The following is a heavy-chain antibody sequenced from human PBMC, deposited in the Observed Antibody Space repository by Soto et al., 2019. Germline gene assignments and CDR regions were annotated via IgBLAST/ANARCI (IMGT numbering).Heavy chain of an antibody. V-gene: IGHV4-31*03. CDR2: IFYSGTT. D-gene: IGHD6-19*01. CDR3: ARGIEGWYQGRYYYGMDV. J-gene: IGHJ6*02. CDR1: GGSISSGVYY. Sequence: SETLSLTCTVSGGSISSGVYYWTWNRQHPGKGLEWIGYIFYSGTTYYNPSLKSRVTISVDTSKNQFSLKLSSVTAADTAVYYCARGIEGWYQGRYYYGMDVWGQGTTVT.